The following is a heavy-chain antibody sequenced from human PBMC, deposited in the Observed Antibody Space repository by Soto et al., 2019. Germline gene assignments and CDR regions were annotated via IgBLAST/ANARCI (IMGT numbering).Heavy chain of an antibody. J-gene: IGHJ4*02. D-gene: IGHD6-6*01. CDR1: GFTFSGYA. CDR3: ARQGGSSGIWYLDA. Sequence: QVQLVESGGGVVQPGRSLRLSCAASGFTFSGYAMHWVRQAPGKGLEWVAATSYDENYKYYADSVKGRFTISRDNSKNTLFLQMNGLRSEDTAVYYCARQGGSSGIWYLDAWGQGSLVTVSS. V-gene: IGHV3-30*04. CDR2: TSYDENYK.